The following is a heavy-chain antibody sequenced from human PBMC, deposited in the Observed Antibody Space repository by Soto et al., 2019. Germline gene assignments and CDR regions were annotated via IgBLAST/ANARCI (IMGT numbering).Heavy chain of an antibody. CDR2: IRSKASSYAT. V-gene: IGHV3-73*01. Sequence: GGSLRLSCAASGFTFSASAMHWVRQASGKGLEWVGRIRSKASSYATAYAASVKGRFTISRDDSKNTAYLQMNSLTTEDTAVYYCTRVETAPFDYWAQGILVTAPQ. CDR3: TRVETAPFDY. J-gene: IGHJ4*02. D-gene: IGHD2-15*01. CDR1: GFTFSASA.